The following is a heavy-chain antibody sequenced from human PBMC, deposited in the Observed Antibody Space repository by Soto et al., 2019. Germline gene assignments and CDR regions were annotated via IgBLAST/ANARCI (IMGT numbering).Heavy chain of an antibody. CDR2: IVVGSGNT. V-gene: IGHV1-58*02. D-gene: IGHD3-9*01. J-gene: IGHJ4*02. CDR1: GFTFTSSA. CDR3: AAVSRYFDWLFSPDY. Sequence: SVKVSCKASGFTFTSSAMQWVRQARGQRLGWIGWIVVGSGNTNYAQKFQERVTITRDMSTSTAYMELSSLRSEDTAVYYCAAVSRYFDWLFSPDYWGQGTLVTVSS.